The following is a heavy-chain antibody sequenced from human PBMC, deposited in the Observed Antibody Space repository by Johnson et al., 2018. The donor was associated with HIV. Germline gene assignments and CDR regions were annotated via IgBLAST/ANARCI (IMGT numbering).Heavy chain of an antibody. CDR3: AKGGSISSAFDI. J-gene: IGHJ3*02. V-gene: IGHV3-33*06. Sequence: QMLLVESGGGVVQPGRSLRLSCEASGFTFKNYAMHWVRQAPGKGLEWVAVIWYDGSNKYYADSVKGRFTISRNNSKNTLYLQMNSLRAEDTAVYYCAKGGSISSAFDIWDQGTMVTVSS. CDR1: GFTFKNYA. D-gene: IGHD6-6*01. CDR2: IWYDGSNK.